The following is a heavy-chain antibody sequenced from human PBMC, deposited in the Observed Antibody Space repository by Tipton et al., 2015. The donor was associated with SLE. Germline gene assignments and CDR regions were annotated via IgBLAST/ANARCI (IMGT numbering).Heavy chain of an antibody. J-gene: IGHJ4*02. V-gene: IGHV4-59*12. Sequence: TLSLTCTVSGGSISSYYWSWIRQPPGKGLEWFGYIYYSGSTNYNPPLKSRVTISVDTSKNQFSRKLSSVTAADTAVYYCARDQAGYSSSWYFDYWGQGTLVTVSS. CDR1: GGSISSYY. CDR3: ARDQAGYSSSWYFDY. D-gene: IGHD6-13*01. CDR2: IYYSGST.